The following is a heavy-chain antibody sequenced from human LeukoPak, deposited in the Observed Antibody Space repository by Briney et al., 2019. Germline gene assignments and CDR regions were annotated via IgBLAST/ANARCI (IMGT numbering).Heavy chain of an antibody. CDR3: ARGIAAAGNGFDY. J-gene: IGHJ4*02. V-gene: IGHV4-4*02. D-gene: IGHD6-13*01. CDR2: IYHSGST. Sequence: SETLSLTCAVSGGSISSSNWWSWVRQSPGKGLEWIGEIYHSGSTNYNPSLKSRVTISVDKSKNQFSLKLSSVTAADTAVYYCARGIAAAGNGFDYWGQGTLVTVSS. CDR1: GGSISSSNW.